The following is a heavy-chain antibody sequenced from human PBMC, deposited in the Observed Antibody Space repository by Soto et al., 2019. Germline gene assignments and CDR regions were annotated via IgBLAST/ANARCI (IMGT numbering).Heavy chain of an antibody. CDR2: IYISGST. CDR1: GDSVSSYY. V-gene: IGHV4-59*02. J-gene: IGHJ6*02. Sequence: QLQLQESGPGLVKPSETLSLTCTVSGDSVSSYYWSWIRQPPGKGLEWIGYIYISGSTNYNPSLESRVTISVDTSKNQFSLKLKSVTAADSAVYYCVRGVLRYYYYGMDVWGQGTTVTVSS. CDR3: VRGVLRYYYYGMDV.